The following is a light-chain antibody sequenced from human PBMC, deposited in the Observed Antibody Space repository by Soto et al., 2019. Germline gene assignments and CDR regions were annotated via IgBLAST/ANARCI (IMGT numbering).Light chain of an antibody. CDR2: AAS. CDR1: QSISNY. Sequence: MEMTQSPSSLSASVGDRVTITCRASQSISNYLNWYQHKPGKVPKFLIYAASSLQSGVPTRFSGSGSGTDVTITINSLQPEDFATYYCQQSYGTPLTFGGGTKIEIK. CDR3: QQSYGTPLT. J-gene: IGKJ4*01. V-gene: IGKV1-39*01.